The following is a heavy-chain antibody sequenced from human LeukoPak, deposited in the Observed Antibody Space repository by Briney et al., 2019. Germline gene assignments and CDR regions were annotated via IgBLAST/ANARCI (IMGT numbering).Heavy chain of an antibody. V-gene: IGHV3-7*05. Sequence: GGSLRLSCAASGFTFNIYWMSWVRQAPGKGREWVANIKQDGSEKYYVDSVKGRVTISRDNAKNSLYLQMNSRRAEDTAVYYCARGGSGFERYFDLWGRGTLVTVSS. D-gene: IGHD6-19*01. CDR2: IKQDGSEK. CDR1: GFTFNIYW. J-gene: IGHJ2*01. CDR3: ARGGSGFERYFDL.